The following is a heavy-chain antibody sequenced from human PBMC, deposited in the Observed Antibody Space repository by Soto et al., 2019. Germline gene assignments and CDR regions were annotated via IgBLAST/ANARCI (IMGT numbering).Heavy chain of an antibody. CDR2: ISVVNGNT. Sequence: QVVQSGEAVKEPGASMKVSCETSGYTFTRHGFSWVRQAPGQGLEWMGWISVVNGNTKYAQKLPDRVALTTDASTATAHMELRNVRSDETGTYYCVRDRGPNNYHYDAFDLWGQGTVVSVSS. CDR3: VRDRGPNNYHYDAFDL. CDR1: GYTFTRHG. J-gene: IGHJ3*01. V-gene: IGHV1-18*04. D-gene: IGHD1-1*01.